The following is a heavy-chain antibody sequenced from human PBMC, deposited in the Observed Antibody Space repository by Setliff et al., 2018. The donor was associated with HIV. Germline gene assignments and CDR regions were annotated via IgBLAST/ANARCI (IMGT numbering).Heavy chain of an antibody. Sequence: SVKVSCKAYGDTLTNYALSWVRQAPGQGLEWMGGIIPLFGTEDYAQKFQGRVTITADESTNTAYMELRSLTSDDTAVYYCARDQGVVTRACWHWGQGTTVTVSS. CDR3: ARDQGVVTRACWH. CDR1: GDTLTNYA. D-gene: IGHD2-21*02. CDR2: IIPLFGTE. V-gene: IGHV1-69*13. J-gene: IGHJ6*02.